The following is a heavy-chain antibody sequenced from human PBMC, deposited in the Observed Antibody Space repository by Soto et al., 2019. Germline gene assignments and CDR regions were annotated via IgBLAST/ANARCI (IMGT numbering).Heavy chain of an antibody. CDR3: ARIFWSGYYIEDRSGALEYFQH. Sequence: QVQLVQSGDEVKKPGSSVKVSCEASGGTFSSYAISWVRQAPGKGLEWMGGIIPIFGTANYAQKFQGRVTITADESTSTDYMELSSLRSEDTAVYYCARIFWSGYYIEDRSGALEYFQHWGQCTLVTVSS. J-gene: IGHJ1*01. CDR2: IIPIFGTA. V-gene: IGHV1-69*01. CDR1: GGTFSSYA. D-gene: IGHD3-3*01.